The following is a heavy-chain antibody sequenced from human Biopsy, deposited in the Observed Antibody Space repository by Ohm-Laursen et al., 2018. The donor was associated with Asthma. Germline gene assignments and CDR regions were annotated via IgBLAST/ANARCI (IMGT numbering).Heavy chain of an antibody. CDR2: FNVGVGNT. CDR1: GYTFIHFA. D-gene: IGHD3-9*01. V-gene: IGHV1-3*01. Sequence: ASVKVSCNASGYTFIHFAIHWGRRAPGQRLEWMGWFNVGVGNTKYSQKFQGRVTITRDTSASTAYMDLRSLRSEDTAMYYCARTYYDFLTGQVNDAFALWGQGTMVTVSS. CDR3: ARTYYDFLTGQVNDAFAL. J-gene: IGHJ3*01.